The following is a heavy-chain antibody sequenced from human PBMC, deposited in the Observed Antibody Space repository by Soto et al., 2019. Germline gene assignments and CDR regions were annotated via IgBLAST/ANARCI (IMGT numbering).Heavy chain of an antibody. CDR1: DDSINSDKYY. CDR3: ARLEGLATISYYFDF. D-gene: IGHD5-12*01. CDR2: IYYRGNA. Sequence: QLQLQESGPGLVKPSETLSLTCSVSDDSINSDKYYWGWIRQPPGKGLEWIGSIYYRGNAYYNPSLQTRVTISLDKSKSKFSRTLNSVTAADSAVYFCARLEGLATISYYFDFWGPGALVTVSS. V-gene: IGHV4-39*01. J-gene: IGHJ4*02.